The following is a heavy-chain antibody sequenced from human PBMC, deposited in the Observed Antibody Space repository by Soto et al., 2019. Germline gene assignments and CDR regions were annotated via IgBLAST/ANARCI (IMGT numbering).Heavy chain of an antibody. J-gene: IGHJ4*02. D-gene: IGHD2-21*02. CDR2: ITGGGSST. V-gene: IGHV3-23*01. CDR1: GFTFSSYA. CDR3: AKDPVGVTRTFDY. Sequence: SLRLSCAASGFTFSSYAMSWVRQAPGKGLEWVSAITGGGSSTYYADSVKGRFTISRDNSKNTLYLQVNSLRAEDTAIYYCAKDPVGVTRTFDYWGQGTLVTVSS.